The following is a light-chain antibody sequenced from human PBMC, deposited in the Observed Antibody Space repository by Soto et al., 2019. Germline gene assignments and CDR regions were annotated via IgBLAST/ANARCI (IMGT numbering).Light chain of an antibody. CDR2: DVT. J-gene: IGLJ1*01. CDR1: NSDVGAYDY. V-gene: IGLV2-14*03. CDR3: SSYTTSSSYV. Sequence: QSALTQPASLSGSPGQSITISCIGTNSDVGAYDYVSWYQQHPDKAPRLLIYDVTHRPLGVSDRFSASKSDNTASLTISGLQADDEADYYCSSYTTSSSYVFGPGTKVTVL.